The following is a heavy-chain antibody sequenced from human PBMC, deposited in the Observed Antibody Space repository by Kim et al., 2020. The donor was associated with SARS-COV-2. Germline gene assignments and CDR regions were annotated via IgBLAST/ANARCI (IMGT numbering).Heavy chain of an antibody. CDR2: INHSGST. J-gene: IGHJ4*02. CDR1: GGSFSGYY. CDR3: ARGPTTRDFWSGYWGIFDY. D-gene: IGHD3-3*01. Sequence: SETLSLTCAVYGGSFSGYYWSWIRQPPGKGLEWIGEINHSGSTNYNPSLKSRVTISVDTSKNQFSLKLSSVTAADTAVYYCARGPTTRDFWSGYWGIFDYWGQGTRGTLSS. V-gene: IGHV4-34*01.